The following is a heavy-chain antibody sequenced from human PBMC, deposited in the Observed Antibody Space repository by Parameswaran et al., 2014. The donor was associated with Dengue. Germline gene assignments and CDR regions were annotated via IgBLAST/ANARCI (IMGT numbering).Heavy chain of an antibody. D-gene: IGHD2-15*01. V-gene: IGHV4-34*01. J-gene: IGHJ6*02. CDR3: ARGPGYCSGGSCYFRYYYYYGMDV. CDR2: INHSGST. Sequence: PGKGLEWIGEINHSGSTNYNPSLKSRVTISVDTSKNQFSLKLSSVTAADTAAYYCARGPGYCSGGSCYFRYYYYYGMDVWGQGTTVTVSS.